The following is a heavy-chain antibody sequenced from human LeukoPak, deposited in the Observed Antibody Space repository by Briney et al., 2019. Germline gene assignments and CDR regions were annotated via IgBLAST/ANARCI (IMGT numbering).Heavy chain of an antibody. CDR3: ARDLVPRWLTDAFDI. J-gene: IGHJ3*02. Sequence: GGSLRLSCAASGFTFSDYWMHWVRQAPGKGLVWVSRISSDGSRVTYADSVKGRFTISRDNAKNTLYLQMNSLRAEDTAVYYCARDLVPRWLTDAFDIWGQGTMVTVSS. V-gene: IGHV3-74*01. D-gene: IGHD4-23*01. CDR2: ISSDGSRV. CDR1: GFTFSDYW.